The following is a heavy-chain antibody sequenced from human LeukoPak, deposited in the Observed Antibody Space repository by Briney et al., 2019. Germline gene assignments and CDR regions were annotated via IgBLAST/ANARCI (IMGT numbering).Heavy chain of an antibody. V-gene: IGHV4-34*01. D-gene: IGHD3-10*01. Sequence: SETLSLTCAVYGGSSSGYYWSWIRQPPGKGLERIGEINHSGSTNYNPSLKSRVTISVDTSKNQFSLKLSSVTAADTAVYYCASPPQAYYYGSGSSSDAFDIWGQGTMVTVSS. CDR3: ASPPQAYYYGSGSSSDAFDI. J-gene: IGHJ3*02. CDR2: INHSGST. CDR1: GGSSSGYY.